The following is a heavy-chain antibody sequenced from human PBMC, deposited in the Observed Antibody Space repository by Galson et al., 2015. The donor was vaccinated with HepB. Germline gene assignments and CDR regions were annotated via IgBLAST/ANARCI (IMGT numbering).Heavy chain of an antibody. CDR2: ISGSGGST. Sequence: SLRLSCAASGFTFSSYAMSWVRQAPGKGLEWVSAISGSGGSTYYADSVKGRFTISRDNSKNTLYLQMNSLRAEDTAVYYCAKDRGWELLFDYWGQGTLVTVSS. V-gene: IGHV3-23*01. D-gene: IGHD1-26*01. J-gene: IGHJ4*02. CDR3: AKDRGWELLFDY. CDR1: GFTFSSYA.